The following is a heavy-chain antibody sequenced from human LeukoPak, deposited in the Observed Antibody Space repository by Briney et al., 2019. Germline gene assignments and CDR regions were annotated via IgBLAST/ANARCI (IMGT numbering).Heavy chain of an antibody. V-gene: IGHV4-39*01. Sequence: SETLSLTWTVSGGSISSDSYYSGWLRRPPGKGLELIGTVFYSGTTYYNPSLRSRLTISVDTSKNQFSLRLTSVTAADTTVYYCARLAAIRGVVFIDYWGQGALVTVSS. CDR3: ARLAAIRGVVFIDY. CDR1: GGSISSDSYY. J-gene: IGHJ4*02. CDR2: VFYSGTT. D-gene: IGHD3-10*01.